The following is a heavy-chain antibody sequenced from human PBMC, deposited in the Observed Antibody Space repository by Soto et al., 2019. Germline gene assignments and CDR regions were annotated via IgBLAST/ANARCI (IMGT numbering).Heavy chain of an antibody. J-gene: IGHJ6*02. CDR1: GYTFTSYD. Sequence: ASVKVSCKASGYTFTSYDINWVRQATGQGLEWMGWMNPNSGNTGYAQKFQGRVTMTRNTSISTAYMELSSLRSEDTAVYHCARVKAPAAIGLMDVWGQGTTVTVSS. CDR2: MNPNSGNT. CDR3: ARVKAPAAIGLMDV. V-gene: IGHV1-8*01. D-gene: IGHD2-2*02.